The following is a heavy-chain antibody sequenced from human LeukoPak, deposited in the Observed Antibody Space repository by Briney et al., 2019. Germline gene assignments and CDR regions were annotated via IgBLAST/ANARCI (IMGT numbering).Heavy chain of an antibody. CDR2: IYPSDSDT. D-gene: IGHD5-12*01. Sequence: GESLKTSCMGSGYSFTNYWIGWVRQVPGSGLGWMGVIYPSDSDTRYSPSFQGQVTISADKSIDTAYLQWSSLKASDTAMYYCARQRDSGFDFDSWGQGTLVTVSS. CDR3: ARQRDSGFDFDS. J-gene: IGHJ4*02. CDR1: GYSFTNYW. V-gene: IGHV5-51*01.